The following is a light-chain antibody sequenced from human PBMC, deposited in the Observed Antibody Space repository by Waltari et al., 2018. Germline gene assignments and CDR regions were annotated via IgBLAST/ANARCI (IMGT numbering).Light chain of an antibody. J-gene: IGLJ3*02. CDR2: QNG. V-gene: IGLV3-1*01. Sequence: SYDLTQPPSVSVSPGQTASITCPGPALGIRFVIWYQQNPGQSPILVIYQNGRRPSGIPGRFSGSNSGNTATLTISGTQAVDEADYYCQAWDRGTWGVFGGGTMLTVL. CDR3: QAWDRGTWGV. CDR1: ALGIRF.